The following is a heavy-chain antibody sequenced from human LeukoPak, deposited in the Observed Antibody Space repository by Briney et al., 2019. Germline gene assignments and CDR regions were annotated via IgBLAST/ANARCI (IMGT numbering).Heavy chain of an antibody. CDR2: INHSGST. J-gene: IGHJ3*02. CDR3: AREMYYYDSSGYYHAFDI. Sequence: SETLSLTCAVYGGSFSGYYWSWIRQPPGKGLEWIGEINHSGSTNYNPSLKSRVTISVDTSRNQLSLKLSSVTAADTAVYYCAREMYYYDSSGYYHAFDIWGQGTMVTVSS. V-gene: IGHV4-34*01. CDR1: GGSFSGYY. D-gene: IGHD3-22*01.